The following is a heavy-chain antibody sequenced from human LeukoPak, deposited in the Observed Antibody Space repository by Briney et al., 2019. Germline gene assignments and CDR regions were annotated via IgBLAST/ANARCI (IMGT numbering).Heavy chain of an antibody. CDR1: GFPFSSYW. D-gene: IGHD5-24*01. CDR2: IKQDGSKK. CDR3: TRVGYIDEGIDY. V-gene: IGHV3-7*04. Sequence: GGSLRLSCVASGFPFSSYWMTWVRQAPGKGLEWVANIKQDGSKKSCVDSVKGRFTISRDNAKNSLYLQTNSLRAEDTAIYYCTRVGYIDEGIDYWGQGTLVTVSS. J-gene: IGHJ4*02.